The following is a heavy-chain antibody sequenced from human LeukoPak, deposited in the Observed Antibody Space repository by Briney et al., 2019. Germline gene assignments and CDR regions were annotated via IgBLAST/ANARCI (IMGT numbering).Heavy chain of an antibody. CDR3: ARARGATWAEYYYYGMDV. CDR1: GYTFTGYY. Sequence: ASVKVSCKASGYTFTGYYMHWVRQAPGQGLEWMGWINPNSGGTNYAQKFQGRVTTTRDTSISTAYMELSRLRSDDTAVYYCARARGATWAEYYYYGMDVWGQGTTVTVS. CDR2: INPNSGGT. V-gene: IGHV1-2*02. D-gene: IGHD5-12*01. J-gene: IGHJ6*02.